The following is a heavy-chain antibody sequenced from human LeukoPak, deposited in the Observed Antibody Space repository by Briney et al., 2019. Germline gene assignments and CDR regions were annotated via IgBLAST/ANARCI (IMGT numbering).Heavy chain of an antibody. J-gene: IGHJ4*02. CDR1: GFTFSDYY. Sequence: PGGSLRPSCAASGFTFSDYYMSWIRQAPGKGLEWVSYISSSSSYTNYADSVKGRFTISRDNAKNSLYLQMNSLRAEDTAVYYCARGRTGTPFDYWGQGTLVTVSS. CDR3: ARGRTGTPFDY. V-gene: IGHV3-11*06. CDR2: ISSSSSYT. D-gene: IGHD1-1*01.